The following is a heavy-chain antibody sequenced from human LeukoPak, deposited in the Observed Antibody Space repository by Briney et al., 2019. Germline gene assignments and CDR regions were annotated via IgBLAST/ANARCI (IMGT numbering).Heavy chain of an antibody. V-gene: IGHV3-21*04. CDR3: AKERASRLPFDY. CDR1: GLTFSTSG. CDR2: IGPTGSDR. D-gene: IGHD6-25*01. Sequence: GGSLRLSCTASGLTFSTSGFNWVRQAPGKGLEWVASIGPTGSDRYHADSIKGRFTISRDNANNFLYLQMNSLRAEDTALYYCAKERASRLPFDYWGQGTLVTVSS. J-gene: IGHJ4*02.